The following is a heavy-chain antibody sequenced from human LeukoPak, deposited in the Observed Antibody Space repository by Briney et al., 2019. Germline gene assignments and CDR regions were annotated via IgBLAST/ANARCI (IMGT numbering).Heavy chain of an antibody. CDR1: GYTFTSYY. V-gene: IGHV1-46*01. CDR2: INPSGGST. Sequence: ASVKVSCKASGYTFTSYYMHWVRQAPGQGLEWMGIINPSGGSTSYAQKLQGRVTMTTDTSTSTAYMELRSLRSDDTAVYYCARETWIAAGNWFDPWGQGTLVTVSS. D-gene: IGHD6-13*01. J-gene: IGHJ5*02. CDR3: ARETWIAAGNWFDP.